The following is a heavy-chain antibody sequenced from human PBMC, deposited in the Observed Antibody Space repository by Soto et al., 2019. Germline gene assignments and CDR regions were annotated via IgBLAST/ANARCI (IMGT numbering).Heavy chain of an antibody. V-gene: IGHV3-23*01. J-gene: IGHJ6*02. Sequence: GGALRVSCAASGFTVSNYAMTWVRQAPGKGLEWVSAISRSGDSTFYADSVKGRFTISRDNSKNTLYLQMSSLRAEDTAVYYCAKGAFAGYYYYRIDVWGQGTKVTV. CDR3: AKGAFAGYYYYRIDV. D-gene: IGHD3-16*01. CDR1: GFTVSNYA. CDR2: ISRSGDST.